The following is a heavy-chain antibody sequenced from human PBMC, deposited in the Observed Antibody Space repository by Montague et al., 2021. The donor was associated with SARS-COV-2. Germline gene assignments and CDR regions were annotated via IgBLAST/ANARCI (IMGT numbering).Heavy chain of an antibody. CDR1: GGSFSTYS. V-gene: IGHV4-34*01. J-gene: IGHJ6*03. CDR3: ARLVHGVVPSPILGVGPYYSYYYMDV. CDR2: IHHGGST. Sequence: SETLSLTCAVHGGSFSTYSWNWIRQPPGKGLEWIGEIHHGGSTNYNPSLKSRVTISADTSKNQFSLKLTSVAAADTAVYYCARLVHGVVPSPILGVGPYYSYYYMDVWGKGTTVTVSS. D-gene: IGHD2-2*02.